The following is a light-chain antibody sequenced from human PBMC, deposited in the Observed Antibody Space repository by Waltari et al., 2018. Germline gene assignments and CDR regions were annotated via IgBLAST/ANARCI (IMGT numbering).Light chain of an antibody. V-gene: IGLV2-23*02. CDR1: TSVFGKHNL. Sequence: QSALTQPASVSGSPGQSLTIPCTGTTSVFGKHNLVSWYQQHQGKVPTVMIYEVSKRPSGVSNRFSGYKSGNTASLAISGLQAEDEADYYCCSYAGSGIVIFGGGTKLTVL. CDR2: EVS. CDR3: CSYAGSGIVI. J-gene: IGLJ2*01.